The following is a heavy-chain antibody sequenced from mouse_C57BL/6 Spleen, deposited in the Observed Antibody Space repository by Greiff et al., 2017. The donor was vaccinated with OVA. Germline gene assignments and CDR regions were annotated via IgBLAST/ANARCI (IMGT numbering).Heavy chain of an antibody. CDR2: IDPADGET. CDR3: ARLYEGSWYFDV. D-gene: IGHD2-3*01. J-gene: IGHJ1*03. Sequence: EVQLQQSGAELVKPGASVKLSCTASGFNIKDYYMHWVKQRTEQGLEWIGRIDPADGETKYAPKFQGKATITAATFSNTAYRPLSSLTSEDTAVYYCARLYEGSWYFDVWGTGTTVTVCS. V-gene: IGHV14-2*01. CDR1: GFNIKDYY.